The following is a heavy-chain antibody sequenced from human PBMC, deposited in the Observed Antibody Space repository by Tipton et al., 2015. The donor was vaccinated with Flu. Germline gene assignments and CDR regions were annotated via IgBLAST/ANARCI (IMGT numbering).Heavy chain of an antibody. CDR3: AKVASGWLTVYWYLDL. V-gene: IGHV3-23*01. CDR2: ISGGGGTT. J-gene: IGHJ2*01. D-gene: IGHD5-24*01. Sequence: SLRLSCAASGFTFSSYAMGWVRQAPGKGLEWVSVISGGGGTTYYADSVTGRFTVSRDNSKNILYLQMNSLAVEDTALYRCAKVASGWLTVYWYLDLWGRGTQVTVSS. CDR1: GFTFSSYA.